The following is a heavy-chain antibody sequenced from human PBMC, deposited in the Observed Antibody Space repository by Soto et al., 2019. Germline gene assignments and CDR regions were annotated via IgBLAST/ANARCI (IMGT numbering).Heavy chain of an antibody. CDR3: ATVRYYNDTSGYYHYYFDY. CDR2: ISSSSGYT. CDR1: GVTFSDYY. V-gene: IGHV3-11*06. D-gene: IGHD3-22*01. J-gene: IGHJ4*02. Sequence: QVQLVESGGGLVKPGGSLRLSCAASGVTFSDYYMSWIRQAPAQGLEWVSYISSSSGYTTYADSVKGRFTISRDNAKNSLYLQMNSLRAEHTAVYYCATVRYYNDTSGYYHYYFDYWGQGTLVTVSS.